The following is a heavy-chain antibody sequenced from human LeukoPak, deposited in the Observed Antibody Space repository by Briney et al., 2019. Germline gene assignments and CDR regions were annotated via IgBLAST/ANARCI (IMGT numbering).Heavy chain of an antibody. J-gene: IGHJ5*02. CDR2: ISSSSSYI. V-gene: IGHV3-21*01. Sequence: GGSLRLSCAASGFTVSTYSMHWVRQAAGKGLEWVSSISSSSSYIYYADSVKGRFTISRDNAKNSLYLQMNSLRAEDTAVYYCARAYLGLGPWGQGTLVTVSS. CDR3: ARAYLGLGP. D-gene: IGHD7-27*01. CDR1: GFTVSTYS.